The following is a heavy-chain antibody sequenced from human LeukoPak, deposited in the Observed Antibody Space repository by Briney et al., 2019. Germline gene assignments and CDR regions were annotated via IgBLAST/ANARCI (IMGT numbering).Heavy chain of an antibody. J-gene: IGHJ4*02. D-gene: IGHD3-10*01. CDR1: GFTFSSYA. CDR2: ISYDGSNK. CDR3: ARAGVLWFGESKFDY. V-gene: IGHV3-30-3*01. Sequence: GGSLRLSCAASGFTFSSYAMHWVRQAPGKGLEWVAVISYDGSNKYYADSVKGRFTISRDNAKNSLYLQMNSLRAEDTAVYYCARAGVLWFGESKFDYWGQGILVTVSS.